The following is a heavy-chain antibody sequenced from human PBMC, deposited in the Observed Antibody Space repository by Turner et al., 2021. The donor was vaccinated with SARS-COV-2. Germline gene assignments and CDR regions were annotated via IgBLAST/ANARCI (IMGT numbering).Heavy chain of an antibody. V-gene: IGHV4-39*01. D-gene: IGHD1-26*01. J-gene: IGHJ6*02. Sequence: QLQLQESGPGLVKPPETLSLTCPVPGGPISSSSYYWGWIRQPPGKGLEWIGSIYYSGSTYYNPSLKSRVTISVDTSKNQFSLKLSSVTAADTAVYYCAGEVVVLTTTHYGMDVWGQGTTVTVSS. CDR2: IYYSGST. CDR1: GGPISSSSYY. CDR3: AGEVVVLTTTHYGMDV.